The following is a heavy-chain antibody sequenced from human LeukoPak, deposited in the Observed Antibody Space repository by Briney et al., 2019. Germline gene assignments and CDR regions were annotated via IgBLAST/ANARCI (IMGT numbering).Heavy chain of an antibody. Sequence: GESLKISCKGSGYSFTSYWIGWVRQMPGKGLEYMGIIYPGDSDTRYSPSFQGQVTISADKSISTAYLQWSSLKASDTAMYYCARASYRYCSSTSCSVDYWGQGTLVTVSS. D-gene: IGHD2-2*01. CDR2: IYPGDSDT. V-gene: IGHV5-51*01. J-gene: IGHJ4*02. CDR3: ARASYRYCSSTSCSVDY. CDR1: GYSFTSYW.